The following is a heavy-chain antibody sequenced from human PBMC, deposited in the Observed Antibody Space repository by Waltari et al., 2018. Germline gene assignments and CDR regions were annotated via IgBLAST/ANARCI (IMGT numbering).Heavy chain of an antibody. J-gene: IGHJ4*02. D-gene: IGHD2-15*01. CDR3: ARVRCSGGSCYCDY. V-gene: IGHV4-39*07. CDR1: GGSISSSSYY. CDR2: IYYSGST. Sequence: QLQLQESGPGLVKPSETLSLTCTVSGGSISSSSYYWCWLRQPPGKGLEWIGSIYYSGSTYYNPSLKSRVTISVDTSKNQFSLKLSSVTAADTAVYYCARVRCSGGSCYCDYWGQGTLVTVSS.